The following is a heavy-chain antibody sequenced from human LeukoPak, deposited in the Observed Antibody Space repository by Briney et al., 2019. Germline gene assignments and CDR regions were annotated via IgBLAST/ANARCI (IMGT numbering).Heavy chain of an antibody. CDR3: ARDPLDISRWTNAFDI. J-gene: IGHJ3*02. CDR1: GFTFRSYG. Sequence: PGGSLRLSCVASGFTFRSYGIHWVRQAPGKGLEWLAFIWYDEITKNYADSVKGRFTISRDNSKNTLYVQMNSLRPEDTAVYYCARDPLDISRWTNAFDIWGQGTMVSVSS. CDR2: IWYDEITK. V-gene: IGHV3-30*02. D-gene: IGHD2-2*03.